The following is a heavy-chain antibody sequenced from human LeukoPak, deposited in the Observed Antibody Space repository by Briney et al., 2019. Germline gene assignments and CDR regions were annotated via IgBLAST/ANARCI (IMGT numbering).Heavy chain of an antibody. J-gene: IGHJ6*03. CDR3: ARGTSSSWPYTDYYYMDV. CDR2: ISYDGSNK. D-gene: IGHD6-13*01. Sequence: PGGSLRLSCAASGFTFSSYAMHWVRQAPGKGLEWVAVISYDGSNKYYADSVKGRFTISRDNSKNTLYLQMNSLRAEDTAVYYCARGTSSSWPYTDYYYMDVWGKGTTVTVSS. CDR1: GFTFSSYA. V-gene: IGHV3-30-3*01.